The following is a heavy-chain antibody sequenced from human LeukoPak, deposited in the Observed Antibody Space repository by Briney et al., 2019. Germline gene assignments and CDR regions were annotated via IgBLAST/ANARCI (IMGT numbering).Heavy chain of an antibody. CDR1: GFTFSSYS. V-gene: IGHV3-21*01. CDR3: AREVGSGPGWFDP. D-gene: IGHD3-10*01. Sequence: GGSLRLSCAASGFTFSSYSMNWVRQAPGKGLEWVSSISSSSSYIYYADSVKGRFTISRANAKNSLYLQMNSLRAEDTAVYYCAREVGSGPGWFDPWGQATLVTAPS. J-gene: IGHJ5*02. CDR2: ISSSSSYI.